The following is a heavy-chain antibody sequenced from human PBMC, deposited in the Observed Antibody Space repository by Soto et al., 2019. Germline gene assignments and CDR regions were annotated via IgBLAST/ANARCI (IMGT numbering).Heavy chain of an antibody. D-gene: IGHD3-9*01. CDR1: GYTFTGYY. CDR2: INPNSGGT. V-gene: IGHV1-2*02. CDR3: AREGAYYDILTGYYPTPFGP. J-gene: IGHJ5*02. Sequence: GASVKVSCKASGYTFTGYYMHWVRQAPGQGLEWMGWINPNSGGTNYAQKFQGRVTMTRDTSISTAYMELSRLRSDDTAVYYCAREGAYYDILTGYYPTPFGPWGQGTLVTVSS.